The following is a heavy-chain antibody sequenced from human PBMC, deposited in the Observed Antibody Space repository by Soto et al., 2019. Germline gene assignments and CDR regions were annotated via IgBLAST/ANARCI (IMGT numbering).Heavy chain of an antibody. CDR1: GYTFTSYW. V-gene: IGHV5-51*01. J-gene: IGHJ6*02. CDR3: ARRRDYGNYYYYPMEV. CDR2: IYPGDSNT. Sequence: EVQLVQSGAEVKKPGESLQISCKGSGYTFTSYWIGWVRQMPGKGLEWMGIIYPGDSNTHYSPSFQGQVTISADKSIXXAFLQWNSRKASETARYYCARRRDYGNYYYYPMEVWGQGTAVIVSS. D-gene: IGHD4-17*01.